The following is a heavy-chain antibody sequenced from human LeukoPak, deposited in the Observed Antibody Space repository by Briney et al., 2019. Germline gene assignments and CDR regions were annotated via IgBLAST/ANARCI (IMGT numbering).Heavy chain of an antibody. CDR1: GGSISSGGYY. CDR2: IYYSGIT. Sequence: PSETLSLTCTVSGGSISSGGYYWSWIRQHPGKGLEWIGYIYYSGITYYNPSLKSRVTISVDTSKNQFSLKLSSVTAADTAVYYCARHRGYQLLDFGYWGQGTLVTVSS. D-gene: IGHD2-2*01. J-gene: IGHJ4*02. CDR3: ARHRGYQLLDFGY. V-gene: IGHV4-31*03.